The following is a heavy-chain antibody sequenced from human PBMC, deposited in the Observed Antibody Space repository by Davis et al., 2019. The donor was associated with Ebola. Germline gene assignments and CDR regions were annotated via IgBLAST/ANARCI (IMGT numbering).Heavy chain of an antibody. Sequence: GESLKISCAASGFTFSSYAMHWVRQAPGKGLEWVAVISYDGSNKYYADSVKGRFTISRDNAKNLMYLQMDSLRAEDTATYYCAIKKYYYDTSGNGWFGTWGQGTLVSVSS. D-gene: IGHD3-22*01. CDR1: GFTFSSYA. CDR2: ISYDGSNK. CDR3: AIKKYYYDTSGNGWFGT. V-gene: IGHV3-30-3*01. J-gene: IGHJ5*02.